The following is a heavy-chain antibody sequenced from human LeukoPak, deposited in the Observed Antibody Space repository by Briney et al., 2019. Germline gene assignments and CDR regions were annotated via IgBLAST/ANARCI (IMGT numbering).Heavy chain of an antibody. CDR3: ARGGWSLGYCSSSSCLDRFDP. Sequence: ASVKVSFKSSRYTFTDYYMHWVRQAPGQGLEWMGWINPNSGGTNYAQKFQGRVTMTRDTSISTAYMELSRLRSDDTAVYYCARGGWSLGYCSSSSCLDRFDPWGQGTLVTVSS. J-gene: IGHJ5*02. CDR1: RYTFTDYY. V-gene: IGHV1-2*02. D-gene: IGHD2-2*01. CDR2: INPNSGGT.